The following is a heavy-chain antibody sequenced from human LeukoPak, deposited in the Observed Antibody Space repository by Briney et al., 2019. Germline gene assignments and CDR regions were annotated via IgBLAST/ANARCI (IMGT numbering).Heavy chain of an antibody. CDR3: AKDGGAYYDILTGYYPRLYYMDV. J-gene: IGHJ6*03. V-gene: IGHV3-53*01. Sequence: GGSLRLSCAASGFTVSNKYMTWVRQAPGKGLEWVSLIYSDGRTYYADSVKGRFTISRDNSKNTLYLQMNSLKAEDTAVYYCAKDGGAYYDILTGYYPRLYYMDVWGKGTTVTISS. CDR1: GFTVSNKY. D-gene: IGHD3-9*01. CDR2: IYSDGRT.